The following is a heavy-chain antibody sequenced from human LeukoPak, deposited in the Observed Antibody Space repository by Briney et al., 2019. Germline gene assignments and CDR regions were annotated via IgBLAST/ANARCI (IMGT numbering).Heavy chain of an antibody. V-gene: IGHV3-11*05. CDR1: GFTFSDYY. D-gene: IGHD3-9*01. J-gene: IGHJ4*02. CDR2: ISSSSSYT. Sequence: PGGSLRLSCAASGFTFSDYYMSWIRQAPGKGLEWVSYISSSSSYTNYADSVKGRFTISRDNAKNSLYLQMNSLRAEDTAVYYCARALTRYSAIDYWGQGTLVTVSS. CDR3: ARALTRYSAIDY.